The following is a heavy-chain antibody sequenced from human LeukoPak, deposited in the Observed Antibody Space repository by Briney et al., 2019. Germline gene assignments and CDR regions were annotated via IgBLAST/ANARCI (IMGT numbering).Heavy chain of an antibody. CDR2: ISSSSSYI. Sequence: GGSLRLSCAASGFTFSSYSMNWVRQAPGKGLEWVSSISSSSSYIYYADSVKGRFTISRDNAKNSLYLQMNSLRAEDTAVYYRARESAYYYDSSGSDDAFDIWGQGTMVTVSS. J-gene: IGHJ3*02. CDR3: ARESAYYYDSSGSDDAFDI. D-gene: IGHD3-22*01. CDR1: GFTFSSYS. V-gene: IGHV3-21*01.